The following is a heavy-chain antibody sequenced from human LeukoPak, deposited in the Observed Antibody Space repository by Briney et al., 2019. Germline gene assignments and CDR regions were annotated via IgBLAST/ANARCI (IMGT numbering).Heavy chain of an antibody. J-gene: IGHJ6*02. D-gene: IGHD5-24*01. CDR1: GFTFSDYG. Sequence: GGSLRLSCAASGFTFSDYGIHWVRQAPGRGLEWVSVIWYDGSKKFYADSVKGRFTISRNNSKNTLFLEMNSLRVEDTAMYYCARKRGSGNYYFYGMDIWGQGTTVTVSS. CDR2: IWYDGSKK. V-gene: IGHV3-33*01. CDR3: ARKRGSGNYYFYGMDI.